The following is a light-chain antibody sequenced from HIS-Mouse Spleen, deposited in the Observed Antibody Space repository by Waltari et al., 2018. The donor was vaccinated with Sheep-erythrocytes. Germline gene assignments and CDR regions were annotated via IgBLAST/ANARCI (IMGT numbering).Light chain of an antibody. J-gene: IGLJ3*02. CDR1: SSDVGGYNY. Sequence: QSALTQPASVSGSPGQSITISCTGTSSDVGGYNYVSWYQQHPGKAPKLMIYEVSNRPYGVSKRFSGSKSGNTASLTISGLQAEDEADYYCCSYAGSSTPWVFGGGTKLTVL. CDR3: CSYAGSSTPWV. V-gene: IGLV2-14*01. CDR2: EVS.